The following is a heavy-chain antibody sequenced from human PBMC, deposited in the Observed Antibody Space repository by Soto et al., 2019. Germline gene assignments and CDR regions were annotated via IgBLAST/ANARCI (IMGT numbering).Heavy chain of an antibody. D-gene: IGHD6-19*01. J-gene: IGHJ4*02. V-gene: IGHV1-18*01. Sequence: ASVKVSCKASGYTFTSYGISWVRQAPGQGLEWMGWISAYNGNTNYAQKLQGRVTMTTDTSTSTAYMELRSLRSDDTAVYYCASRFLAVAGTYYFDYWGQGTLVTVSS. CDR3: ASRFLAVAGTYYFDY. CDR2: ISAYNGNT. CDR1: GYTFTSYG.